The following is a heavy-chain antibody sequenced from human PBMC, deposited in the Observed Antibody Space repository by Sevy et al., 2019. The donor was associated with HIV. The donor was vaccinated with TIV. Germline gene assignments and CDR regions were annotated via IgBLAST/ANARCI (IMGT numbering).Heavy chain of an antibody. CDR3: AREKSCGGACYYFDY. CDR2: INWNGGST. D-gene: IGHD2-21*02. CDR1: GFTFDDYG. V-gene: IGHV3-20*04. Sequence: GGSLRLSCAASGFTFDDYGMSWVRQVPGKGLEWVSSINWNGGSTSYTDFVKGRFTISRDNAKNSLFLQVNSLRAEDTALYYCAREKSCGGACYYFDYWVQGVLVTVSS. J-gene: IGHJ4*02.